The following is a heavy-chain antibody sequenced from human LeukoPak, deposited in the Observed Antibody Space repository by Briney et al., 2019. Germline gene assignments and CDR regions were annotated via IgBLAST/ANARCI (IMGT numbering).Heavy chain of an antibody. CDR2: IYHDGST. Sequence: SETLSLTCTVSGYSISSGYYWGWIRQPPGKGLEWIGNIYHDGSTYYNPSLKSRVTISVDTSKNQFSLKLRSVTAADTAVYYCARSGASSSGWPFDYWGQGTLVTVSS. V-gene: IGHV4-38-2*02. CDR3: ARSGASSSGWPFDY. J-gene: IGHJ4*02. D-gene: IGHD6-19*01. CDR1: GYSISSGYY.